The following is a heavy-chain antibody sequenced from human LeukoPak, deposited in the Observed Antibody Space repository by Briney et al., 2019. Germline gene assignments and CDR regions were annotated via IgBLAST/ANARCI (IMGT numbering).Heavy chain of an antibody. Sequence: GGSLRLSCAASGFTFSSYSMNWVRQAPGKGLEWVSSISSSSSYIYYADSVKGRFTISRDNAKNSLYLQMNSLRAEDTAVYYCARDLDSYGQTAYYYGMDVWGQGTTVTVSS. CDR2: ISSSSSYI. CDR3: ARDLDSYGQTAYYYGMDV. V-gene: IGHV3-21*01. D-gene: IGHD5-18*01. J-gene: IGHJ6*02. CDR1: GFTFSSYS.